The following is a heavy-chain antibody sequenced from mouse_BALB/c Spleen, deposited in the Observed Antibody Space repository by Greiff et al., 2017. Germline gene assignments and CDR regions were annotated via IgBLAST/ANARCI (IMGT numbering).Heavy chain of an antibody. D-gene: IGHD1-2*01. J-gene: IGHJ1*01. Sequence: QVQLQQPGAELVKPGASVKLSCKASGYTFTSYWMHWVKQRPGQGLEWIGEIDPSDSYTNYNQKFKGKATLTVDKSSSTAYMQLSSLTSEDSAVYYCAAHYYGYWYFDVWGAGTTVTVSS. V-gene: IGHV1-69*02. CDR2: IDPSDSYT. CDR1: GYTFTSYW. CDR3: AAHYYGYWYFDV.